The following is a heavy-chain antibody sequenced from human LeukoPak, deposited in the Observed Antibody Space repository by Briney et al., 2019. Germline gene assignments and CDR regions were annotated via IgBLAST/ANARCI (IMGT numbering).Heavy chain of an antibody. D-gene: IGHD5-12*01. CDR1: GYTFSSYG. CDR2: ISGYNGNT. V-gene: IGHV1-18*01. Sequence: ASVKVSCKASGYTFSSYGIAWVRQAPGQGLGWMGWISGYNGNTNYAQKLQGRVSMTTDTSTTTAYMELRSLTSDDTALYYCARSSLGTITAGPFDYWGQRTLVTVSS. CDR3: ARSSLGTITAGPFDY. J-gene: IGHJ4*02.